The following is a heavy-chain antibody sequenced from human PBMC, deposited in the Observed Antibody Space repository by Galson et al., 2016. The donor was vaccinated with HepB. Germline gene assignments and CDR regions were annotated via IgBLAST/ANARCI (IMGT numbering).Heavy chain of an antibody. D-gene: IGHD2-21*02. CDR1: GFTFSSNA. Sequence: SLRLSCAASGFTFSSNAMSWVRQAPGKGLEWVSGISGTGSATYYADAVTGRFTISRDNSKNPLYLQMNSLRAEDTGQYYCTKGGRVTATQEYYFDYWGQGTLVTVSS. J-gene: IGHJ4*02. CDR3: TKGGRVTATQEYYFDY. V-gene: IGHV3-23*01. CDR2: ISGTGSAT.